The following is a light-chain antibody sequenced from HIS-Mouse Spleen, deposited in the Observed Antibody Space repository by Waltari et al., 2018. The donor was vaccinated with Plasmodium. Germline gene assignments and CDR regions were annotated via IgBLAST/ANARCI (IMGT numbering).Light chain of an antibody. J-gene: IGLJ3*02. V-gene: IGLV3-10*01. Sequence: SYELTQPPPVSVSPGQTARITCSGDALPKKYAYLYPQKSGQAPVLVIYEDSKRPSGIPERFSGSSSGTMATLTISGAQVEDEADYYCYSTDSSGNHRVFGGGTKLTVL. CDR1: ALPKKY. CDR2: EDS. CDR3: YSTDSSGNHRV.